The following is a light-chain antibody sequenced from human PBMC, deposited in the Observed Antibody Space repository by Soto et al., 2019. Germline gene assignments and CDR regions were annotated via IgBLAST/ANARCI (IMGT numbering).Light chain of an antibody. CDR2: HTS. CDR3: QQYGDSPVT. V-gene: IGKV3-20*01. CDR1: QSVGGS. J-gene: IGKJ1*01. Sequence: ETGLTQSPGTLSLSPGERATLSCRASQSVGGSLAWYQQRPGQAPRLLVYHTSNRATGIPDRFSGSGSGTDFTLTISRLEPEDFAVYYCQQYGDSPVTFGQGTKVDI.